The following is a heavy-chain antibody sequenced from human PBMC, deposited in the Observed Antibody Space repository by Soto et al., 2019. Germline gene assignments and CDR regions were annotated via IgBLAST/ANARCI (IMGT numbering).Heavy chain of an antibody. CDR1: GGSISSGGYY. CDR2: IYYSGST. V-gene: IGHV4-31*03. Sequence: SETLSLTCTVSGGSISSGGYYWSWIRQHPGKGLEWIGYIYYSGSTYYNPSLKSRVTISVDTSKNQFSLKLSSVTAADTAVYYCARRLHNWNYDWGDYSGMEVWVQGTTVTVSS. CDR3: ARRLHNWNYDWGDYSGMEV. D-gene: IGHD1-7*01. J-gene: IGHJ6*02.